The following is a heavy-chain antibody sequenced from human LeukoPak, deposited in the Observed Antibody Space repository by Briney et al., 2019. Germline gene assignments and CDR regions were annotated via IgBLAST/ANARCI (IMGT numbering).Heavy chain of an antibody. D-gene: IGHD1-26*01. Sequence: ASVKVSCKASGYTFTSYGISWVRQAPGQGLEWMGWISAYNGNTNYAQKLQGRVTMTTDTSTSTDYMELRSLRSDDTAVYYCARALSTGAFDYWGQGTLVTVSS. CDR1: GYTFTSYG. CDR3: ARALSTGAFDY. CDR2: ISAYNGNT. V-gene: IGHV1-18*01. J-gene: IGHJ4*02.